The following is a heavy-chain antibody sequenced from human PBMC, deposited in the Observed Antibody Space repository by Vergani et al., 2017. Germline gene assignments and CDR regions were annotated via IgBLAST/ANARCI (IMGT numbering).Heavy chain of an antibody. CDR3: ARDRREYYYDSAVEIWFDP. J-gene: IGHJ5*02. D-gene: IGHD3-22*01. CDR1: GGTFSSYT. Sequence: QVQLVQSGAEVKKPGSSVKVSCKASGGTFSSYTISWVRQAPGQGLEWMGRIIPILGIANYAQKFQGRVTITADKSTSTAYMELSSLRSEDTAVYYCARDRREYYYDSAVEIWFDPWGQGTLVTVSS. V-gene: IGHV1-69*08. CDR2: IIPILGIA.